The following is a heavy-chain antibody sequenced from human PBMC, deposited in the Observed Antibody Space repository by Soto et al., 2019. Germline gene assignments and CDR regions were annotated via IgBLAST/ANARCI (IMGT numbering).Heavy chain of an antibody. Sequence: VQLVESGAEVKKPGASVKVSCKVSGYTLTELSMHWVRQAPGKGLEWMGGFDPEDGETIYAQKFQGRVTMTEDTSTDTAYMELSSLRSEDTAVYYCATDVHYDFWSGYQIRNWGQGTLVTVSS. V-gene: IGHV1-24*01. CDR3: ATDVHYDFWSGYQIRN. CDR1: GYTLTELS. CDR2: FDPEDGET. J-gene: IGHJ4*02. D-gene: IGHD3-3*01.